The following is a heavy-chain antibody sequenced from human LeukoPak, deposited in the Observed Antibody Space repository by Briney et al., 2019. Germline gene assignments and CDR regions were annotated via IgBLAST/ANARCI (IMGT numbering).Heavy chain of an antibody. CDR2: IYAGDSDT. J-gene: IGHJ3*02. D-gene: IGHD3-10*01. V-gene: IGHV5-51*01. Sequence: GHPLKISCQGPGYSFPMYYIAWVRQIPGRGLEWIGVIYAGDSDTRYSPSFQGQVTISADKSITTAYLQWSSLKASDTAMYYCARLNYGSQIRGYGFDIWGEGTMVTVSS. CDR3: ARLNYGSQIRGYGFDI. CDR1: GYSFPMYY.